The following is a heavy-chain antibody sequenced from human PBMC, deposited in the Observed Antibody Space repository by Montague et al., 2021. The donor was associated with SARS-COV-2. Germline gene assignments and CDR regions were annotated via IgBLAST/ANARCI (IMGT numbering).Heavy chain of an antibody. J-gene: IGHJ4*02. CDR1: GGSFSDYY. Sequence: SETLSLTCAVYGGSFSDYYWSWIRQPPGKGLEWIGEINHRGTSNYNPSLKCRVSISVDTSKNQFSLYLGSVTAADTAVYYCARGRQHFNMIVVVMTGGEYYFDYWAQGTLVTVSS. CDR3: ARGRQHFNMIVVVMTGGEYYFDY. CDR2: INHRGTS. V-gene: IGHV4-34*01. D-gene: IGHD3-22*01.